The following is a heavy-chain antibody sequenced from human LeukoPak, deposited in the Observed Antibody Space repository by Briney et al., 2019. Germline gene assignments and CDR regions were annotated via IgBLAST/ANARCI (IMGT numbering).Heavy chain of an antibody. Sequence: GGSLRLSCAASGFTFSSYSMNWVRQAPGKGLEWVSYISSSSSTIYYADSVKGRFTISRDNAKNSLYLQMNSLRAEDTAVYYCARVLQTGAYYYYYYMDVWGKGTTVTVSS. J-gene: IGHJ6*03. CDR2: ISSSSSTI. D-gene: IGHD7-27*01. V-gene: IGHV3-48*01. CDR1: GFTFSSYS. CDR3: ARVLQTGAYYYYYYMDV.